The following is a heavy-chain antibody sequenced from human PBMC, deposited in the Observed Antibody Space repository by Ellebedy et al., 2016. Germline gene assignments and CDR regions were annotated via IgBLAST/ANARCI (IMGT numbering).Heavy chain of an antibody. V-gene: IGHV3-74*01. J-gene: IGHJ6*02. CDR1: GFTFSSYW. Sequence: GESLKISCAASGFTFSSYWMHWVRQAPGKGLVWVSRINSDGSSTSYADSVKGRFTISRDNAKNTLYLQMNSLRAEDTAVYYCASQTTVIKYYYYYGMDVWGQGTTVTVSS. D-gene: IGHD4-17*01. CDR2: INSDGSST. CDR3: ASQTTVIKYYYYYGMDV.